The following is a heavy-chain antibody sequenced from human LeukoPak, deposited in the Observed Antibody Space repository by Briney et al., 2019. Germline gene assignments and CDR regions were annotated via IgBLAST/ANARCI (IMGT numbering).Heavy chain of an antibody. CDR2: IYHSGST. CDR1: GYSISSGYY. D-gene: IGHD3-3*01. Sequence: SETLSLTCAASGYSISSGYYWGWIRQPPGKGLEWIGSIYHSGSTYYNPSLKSRVTISVDTSKNQFSLKLSSVTAADTAVYYCASIPYDFWSGPLSYYFDYWGQGTLVTVSS. J-gene: IGHJ4*02. V-gene: IGHV4-38-2*01. CDR3: ASIPYDFWSGPLSYYFDY.